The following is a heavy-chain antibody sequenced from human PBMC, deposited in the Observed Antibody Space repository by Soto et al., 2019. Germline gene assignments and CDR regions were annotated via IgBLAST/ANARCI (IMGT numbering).Heavy chain of an antibody. V-gene: IGHV3-23*01. D-gene: IGHD3-3*01. Sequence: EVQLLESGGGLVQPGGSLRLSCAASGFTFSSYAMSWVRQAPGKGLEWVSAISGSGGSTYYADSVKGRFTISRDNTKNTLYLQMNSLRAEDTAVYYCAKDSPTYYDFWSGYPEKYGMDVWGHGTTVTVSS. CDR2: ISGSGGST. J-gene: IGHJ6*02. CDR1: GFTFSSYA. CDR3: AKDSPTYYDFWSGYPEKYGMDV.